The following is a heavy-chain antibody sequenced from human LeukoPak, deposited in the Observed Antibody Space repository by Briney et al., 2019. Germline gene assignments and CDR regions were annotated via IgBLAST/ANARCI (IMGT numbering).Heavy chain of an antibody. CDR3: ARATLSDYYFNY. V-gene: IGHV1-2*06. CDR1: GYSLTGYH. CDR2: INPNSGDT. Sequence: ASVKVSCKASGYSLTGYHMHWVRQAPGQGLEWMGRINPNSGDTNYAQKFQGRVTMTRDTSISTAYMELSRLRSDDTAVYYCARATLSDYYFNYWGQGTLVTVSS. J-gene: IGHJ4*02.